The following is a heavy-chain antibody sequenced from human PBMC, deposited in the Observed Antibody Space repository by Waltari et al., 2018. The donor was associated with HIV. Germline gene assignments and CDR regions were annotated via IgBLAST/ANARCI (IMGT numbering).Heavy chain of an antibody. V-gene: IGHV1-58*01. Sequence: QMQLVQSGPAVKKPGTSVKVSCTASGFTVPSSAVQWVRQARGQRLEWIGWIVVGSGNTNYAQKFQERVTITRDMSTSTAYMELSSLRSEDTAVYYCAAPRIWGQGTMVTVSS. CDR3: AAPRI. CDR1: GFTVPSSA. J-gene: IGHJ3*02. CDR2: IVVGSGNT.